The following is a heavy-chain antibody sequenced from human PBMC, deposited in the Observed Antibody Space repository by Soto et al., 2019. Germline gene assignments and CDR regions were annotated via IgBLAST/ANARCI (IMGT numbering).Heavy chain of an antibody. D-gene: IGHD5-12*01. J-gene: IGHJ5*02. CDR3: ARESGSNWFDP. V-gene: IGHV3-33*01. CDR2: IWYDGSNK. CDR1: GFTFSSYG. Sequence: QVQLVESGGGVVQPGRSLRLSCAASGFTFSSYGMHWVRQAPGKGLEWVAVIWYDGSNKYYADSVKGRFTISRDNSKNTLYLQMNILSAEDTAVYYCARESGSNWFDPWGQGTLVTVSS.